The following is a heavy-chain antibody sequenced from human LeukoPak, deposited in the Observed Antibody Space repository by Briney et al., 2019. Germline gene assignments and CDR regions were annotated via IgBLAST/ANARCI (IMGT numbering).Heavy chain of an antibody. V-gene: IGHV3-9*01. CDR1: GFTFDDYA. CDR3: AKDNSAMGTGGHFDY. J-gene: IGHJ4*02. Sequence: GGSLRLSCAASGFTFDDYAMHWVRQAPGKGLEWVSGISWNSGSIGYADSVKGRFTISRDNAKNSLYLQMNSLRAEDTALYYCAKDNSAMGTGGHFDYWGQGTLVTVSS. CDR2: ISWNSGSI. D-gene: IGHD5-18*01.